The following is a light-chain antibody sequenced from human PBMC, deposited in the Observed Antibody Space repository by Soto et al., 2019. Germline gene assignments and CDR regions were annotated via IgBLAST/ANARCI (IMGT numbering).Light chain of an antibody. CDR3: QHYDIWPRTLT. CDR2: GAS. J-gene: IGKJ4*01. CDR1: QSVSSTY. Sequence: EIVLTQSPGTLSLSPGERATLSCRASQSVSSTYVAWYQHKPGQAPILLIYGASSRASSIPAKFSGSGSGTDFTLTISSLQPEDFAVYYCQHYDIWPRTLTFGGGTKVEIK. V-gene: IGKV3-20*01.